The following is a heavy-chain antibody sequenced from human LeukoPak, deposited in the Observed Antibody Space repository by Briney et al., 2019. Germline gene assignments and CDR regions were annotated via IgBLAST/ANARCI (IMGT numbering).Heavy chain of an antibody. V-gene: IGHV3-23*01. CDR2: ISDDGDGT. Sequence: PGGSLRLSCAASGFTFSSYAMSWVRQAPGKGLEWVSTISDDGDGTYYADSVRGRFTISRDNSKNTLFLQMNSLRAEDTAIYSCAEGGVTTTGDFDYWGQGTLVTVSS. D-gene: IGHD4-11*01. J-gene: IGHJ4*02. CDR1: GFTFSSYA. CDR3: AEGGVTTTGDFDY.